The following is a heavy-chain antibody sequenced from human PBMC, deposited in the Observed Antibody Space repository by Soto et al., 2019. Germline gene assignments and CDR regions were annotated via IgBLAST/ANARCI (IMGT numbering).Heavy chain of an antibody. J-gene: IGHJ4*02. Sequence: QVQLVQSGAEEKKPGASVKVSCKASGYTFTSYAMHWVRQAPGQRLEWMGWINAGNGNTTYSQKFQGRVTNTRDTSASTGYMELSSLRSEDTAVYYCASESYGGEFDYWGQGTLVTVSS. D-gene: IGHD4-17*01. V-gene: IGHV1-3*05. CDR1: GYTFTSYA. CDR2: INAGNGNT. CDR3: ASESYGGEFDY.